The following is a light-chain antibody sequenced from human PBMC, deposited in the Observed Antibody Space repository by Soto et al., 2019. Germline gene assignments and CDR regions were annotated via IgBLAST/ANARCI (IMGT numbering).Light chain of an antibody. CDR1: QSLVHSDGTAY. CDR3: MQGTHWPIT. Sequence: DVVITQSPLSLPFTLGQPASISCRSHQSLVHSDGTAYFSWLQQRPGRSPRRLIYKVSNRDSGVPARFSGSGSGTDFALKISRVEAEDVGVYYCMQGTHWPITFGQGTRLEIK. J-gene: IGKJ5*01. V-gene: IGKV2-30*02. CDR2: KVS.